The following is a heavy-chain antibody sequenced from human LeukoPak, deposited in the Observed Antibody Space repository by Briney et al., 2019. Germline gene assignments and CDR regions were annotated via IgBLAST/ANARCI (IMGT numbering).Heavy chain of an antibody. CDR1: GFTFSYDW. CDR2: IKSKTDGGTT. Sequence: GGSLRLSCAAPGFTFSYDWMTWVRQAPGKGLEWVGRIKSKTDGGTTDYAAPVKGRFIISRDDSKNTLYLQMNSLKTEDTAVYYCSTVRYCSGGSCVGGMDVWGQGTTVTVSS. CDR3: STVRYCSGGSCVGGMDV. D-gene: IGHD2-15*01. V-gene: IGHV3-15*01. J-gene: IGHJ6*02.